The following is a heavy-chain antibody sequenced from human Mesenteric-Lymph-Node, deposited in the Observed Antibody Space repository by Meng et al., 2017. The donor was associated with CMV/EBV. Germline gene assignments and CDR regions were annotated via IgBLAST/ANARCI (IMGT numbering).Heavy chain of an antibody. CDR1: GGTFSIYA. CDR3: AREMRTAVVFDY. Sequence: SVKVSCKASGGTFSIYAINWVRQAPGQGFEWMGGIIPIFGTANFAQNFRGRVTITTDESTSTAYMELSNLRSEDTGMYYCAREMRTAVVFDYWGQGTLVTVSS. V-gene: IGHV1-69*05. D-gene: IGHD2-15*01. CDR2: IIPIFGTA. J-gene: IGHJ4*02.